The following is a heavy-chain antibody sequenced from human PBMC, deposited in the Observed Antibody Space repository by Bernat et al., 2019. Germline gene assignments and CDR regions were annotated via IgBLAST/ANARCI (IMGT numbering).Heavy chain of an antibody. J-gene: IGHJ6*02. CDR3: AKDLGYYDILTGYYYYYYGMDV. CDR2: ISYDGSNK. D-gene: IGHD3-9*01. V-gene: IGHV3-30*18. CDR1: GFTFSSYG. Sequence: QVQLVESGGGVVQTGRSLRLSCAASGFTFSSYGMHWVRQAPGKGLEWVAVISYDGSNKYYADSVKGRFTISRDNSKNTLYLQMNSLRAEDTAVYYCAKDLGYYDILTGYYYYYYGMDVWGQGTTVTVSS.